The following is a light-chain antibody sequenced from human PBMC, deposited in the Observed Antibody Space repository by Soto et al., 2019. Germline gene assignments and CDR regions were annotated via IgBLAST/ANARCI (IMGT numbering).Light chain of an antibody. CDR3: QQRSNWPLT. CDR1: QSVSSY. J-gene: IGKJ4*01. CDR2: DAS. V-gene: IGKV3-11*01. Sequence: ETVLTQSPATLSLSQGERANLFCRASQSVSSYLAWYQQKPGQAPRLLIYDASNRATGIPARFSGSGSGTDFTLTISSLEPEDFAVYYCQQRSNWPLTLGGGPKVDIK.